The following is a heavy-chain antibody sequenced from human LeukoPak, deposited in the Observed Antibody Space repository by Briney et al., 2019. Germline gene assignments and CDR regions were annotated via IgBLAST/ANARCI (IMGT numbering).Heavy chain of an antibody. CDR1: GYTFTGYY. D-gene: IGHD5-12*01. V-gene: IGHV1-2*02. CDR2: INPNSGGT. J-gene: IGHJ6*03. CDR3: ARSIVATIMGYYYYCMDV. Sequence: ASVKVSCKASGYTFTGYYMHWVRQAPGQGLEWMGWINPNSGGTKYAQKFQGRVTMTRDTSISTAYMELSRLRSDDTAVYYCARSIVATIMGYYYYCMDVWGKGTTVTVSS.